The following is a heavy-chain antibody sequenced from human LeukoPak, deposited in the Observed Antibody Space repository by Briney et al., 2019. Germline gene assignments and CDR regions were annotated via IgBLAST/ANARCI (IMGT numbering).Heavy chain of an antibody. CDR1: GFTFSSYA. CDR2: ISYDGSNK. V-gene: IGHV3-30-3*01. J-gene: IGHJ4*02. Sequence: PGRSLRLSCAASGFTFSSYAMHWVRQAPGKGLEWVAVISYDGSNKYYADSVKSRFTISRDNSKNTLYLQMNSLRAEDTAVYYCARDVKSILLIVVVVSATYYFDYWGQGTLVTVSS. D-gene: IGHD2-15*01. CDR3: ARDVKSILLIVVVVSATYYFDY.